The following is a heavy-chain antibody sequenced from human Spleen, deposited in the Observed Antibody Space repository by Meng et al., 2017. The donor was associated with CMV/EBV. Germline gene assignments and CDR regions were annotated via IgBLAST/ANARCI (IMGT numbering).Heavy chain of an antibody. CDR3: TRGYSGLAVYAFDI. D-gene: IGHD1-26*01. Sequence: GESLKISCAASGFTFDDYDMSWVRQAPGKGLEWVGRSANKIDRYITEYAASVKGRFTISRDDSKNSLYLQMNSLKTEDTAVYHCTRGYSGLAVYAFDIWGQGTMVTVSS. CDR2: SANKIDRYIT. CDR1: GFTFDDYD. J-gene: IGHJ3*02. V-gene: IGHV3-72*01.